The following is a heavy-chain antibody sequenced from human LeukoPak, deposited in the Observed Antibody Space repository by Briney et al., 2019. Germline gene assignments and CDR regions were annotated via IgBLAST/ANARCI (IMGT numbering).Heavy chain of an antibody. CDR1: GYTFTSYG. V-gene: IGHV1-18*04. Sequence: ASVKLSCKASGYTFTSYGISWVRQAPGQGLEWRGWISAYNGNTNYAQKLQGRVTMTTDTSTSTAYMELRSLRSDDTAVYHRAKDRAVAGPDHRYGYWGQGTLVTVSS. CDR2: ISAYNGNT. CDR3: AKDRAVAGPDHRYGY. J-gene: IGHJ4*02. D-gene: IGHD3-16*02.